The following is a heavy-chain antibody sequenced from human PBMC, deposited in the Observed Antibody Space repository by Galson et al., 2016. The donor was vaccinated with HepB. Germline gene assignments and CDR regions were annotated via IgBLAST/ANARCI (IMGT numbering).Heavy chain of an antibody. CDR3: ARVGSFCGGVCFYYYYYSMDV. J-gene: IGHJ6*03. D-gene: IGHD2-21*02. CDR2: IYYTGST. Sequence: TLSLTCTVSGGSISSGGYYWNWIRQHPGKGLEWIGYIYYTGSTYYSPSLKSRVTISVDTSKNQFSLKLSSVTAADTAVYYCARVGSFCGGVCFYYYYYSMDVWGQGTTVTVSS. V-gene: IGHV4-31*03. CDR1: GGSISSGGYY.